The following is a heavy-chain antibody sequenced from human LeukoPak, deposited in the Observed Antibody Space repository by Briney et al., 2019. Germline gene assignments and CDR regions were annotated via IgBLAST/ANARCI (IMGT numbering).Heavy chain of an antibody. J-gene: IGHJ4*02. CDR1: GGTFSSYA. Sequence: EASVKVSCKASGGTFSSYAISWVRQVPGQGLEWMGGIIPIFGTANYAQKFQGRVTITTDESTSTAYMELSSLRSEDTAVYYCARAYDILTGPDYWGQGTLVTVSS. CDR3: ARAYDILTGPDY. D-gene: IGHD3-9*01. CDR2: IIPIFGTA. V-gene: IGHV1-69*05.